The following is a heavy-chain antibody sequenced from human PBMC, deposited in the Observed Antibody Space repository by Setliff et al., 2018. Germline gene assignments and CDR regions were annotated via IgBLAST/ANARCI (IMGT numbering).Heavy chain of an antibody. V-gene: IGHV4-39*07. CDR3: ARAPRYFDPTGSYFDY. CDR2: MYYGGGGST. CDR1: GASVSGNSYY. J-gene: IGHJ4*02. D-gene: IGHD3-9*01. Sequence: SETLSLTCTVSGASVSGNSYYWGWIRQPPGKGLEWIGSMYYGGGGSTYYNASLKSRVTISVDTSKNQFSLKLNSVTAADTAVYYCARAPRYFDPTGSYFDYWGQGTLVTVYS.